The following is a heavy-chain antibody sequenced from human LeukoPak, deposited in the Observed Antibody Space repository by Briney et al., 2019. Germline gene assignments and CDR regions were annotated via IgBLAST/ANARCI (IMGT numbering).Heavy chain of an antibody. V-gene: IGHV1-69*13. CDR2: IIPIFGTA. D-gene: IGHD5-12*01. Sequence: SVKVSCKASGYTFTGYYMHWVRQAPGQGLEWMGGIIPIFGTANYAQKFQGRVTITADESASTAYMELSSLGSEDMAVYYCAREARGYSGYAAFDYWGQGTLVTVSS. J-gene: IGHJ4*02. CDR3: AREARGYSGYAAFDY. CDR1: GYTFTGYY.